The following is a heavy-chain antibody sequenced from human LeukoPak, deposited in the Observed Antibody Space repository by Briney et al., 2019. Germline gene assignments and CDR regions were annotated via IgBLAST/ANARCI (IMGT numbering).Heavy chain of an antibody. D-gene: IGHD2-2*01. CDR1: GFTVSSNY. J-gene: IGHJ6*02. CDR3: ARGLSSTDYYYYYGMDV. CDR2: IYSGGST. V-gene: IGHV3-53*04. Sequence: GGSLRPTCAASGFTVSSNYMSWVRQAPGKGLEWVSVIYSGGSTYYADSVKGRFTISRHNSKNTLYLQMNSLRAEDTAVYYCARGLSSTDYYYYYGMDVWGQGTTVTVSS.